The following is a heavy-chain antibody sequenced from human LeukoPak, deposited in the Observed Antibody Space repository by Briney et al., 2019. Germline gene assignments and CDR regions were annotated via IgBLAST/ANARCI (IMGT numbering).Heavy chain of an antibody. V-gene: IGHV3-23*01. CDR2: IGGSGGST. J-gene: IGHJ4*02. D-gene: IGHD1-1*01. Sequence: AGGSLRLSCAASGFTFSSYAMSWVRQAPGKGLEWVSTIGGSGGSTYYADSVKGRFTISRDNSKNTLYLQMNSLRADDTAVYYCAKGGTTRFDYWGQGTLVTVSS. CDR1: GFTFSSYA. CDR3: AKGGTTRFDY.